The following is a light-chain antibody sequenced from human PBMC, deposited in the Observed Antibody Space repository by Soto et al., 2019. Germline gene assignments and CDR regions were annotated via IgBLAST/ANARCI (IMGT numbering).Light chain of an antibody. CDR1: SSDVGGYNF. CDR3: CSYTSSSTHV. CDR2: DVN. Sequence: QSALTQPASVSGSPGQSITISCTGTSSDVGGYNFVSWYQQHPGKVPKLMIFDVNRRPSGVSDRFSGSKSGNTAFLTISGLQDEDEGDYYCCSYTSSSTHVFGSGTKLTVL. V-gene: IGLV2-14*03. J-gene: IGLJ1*01.